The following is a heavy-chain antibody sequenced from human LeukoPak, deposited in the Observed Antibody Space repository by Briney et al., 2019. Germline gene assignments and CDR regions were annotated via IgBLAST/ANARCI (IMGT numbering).Heavy chain of an antibody. D-gene: IGHD1-26*01. J-gene: IGHJ4*02. V-gene: IGHV3-7*05. CDR3: ARAAGWDRSDY. Sequence: GGALRLSCAASGFTFSSYWMNWVRQAPGKGLEWVANIKHDGSEKYYVDSVRGRFTTSRDNAKNSLYLQMNSLRPEDTAVYYCARAAGWDRSDYWGQGTLVTVSS. CDR2: IKHDGSEK. CDR1: GFTFSSYW.